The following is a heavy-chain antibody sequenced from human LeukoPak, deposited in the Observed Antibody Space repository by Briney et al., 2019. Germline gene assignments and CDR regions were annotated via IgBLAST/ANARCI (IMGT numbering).Heavy chain of an antibody. CDR2: INPNSGGT. CDR1: GYTFTGYY. V-gene: IGHV1-2*04. D-gene: IGHD1-14*01. J-gene: IGHJ6*02. CDR3: ARVDNPNGMDV. Sequence: ASVKVSCKASGYTFTGYYMHWVRQAPGQGLEWMGWINPNSGGTNYAQRFQGWVTMTRDTSISTAYMGLSRLRSDDTAVYYCARVDNPNGMDVWGQGTTVTVSS.